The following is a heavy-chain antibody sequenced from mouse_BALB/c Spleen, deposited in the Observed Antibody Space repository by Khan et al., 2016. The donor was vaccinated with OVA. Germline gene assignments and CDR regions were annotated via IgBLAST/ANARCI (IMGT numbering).Heavy chain of an antibody. J-gene: IGHJ4*01. CDR2: ITNSGST. V-gene: IGHV3-2*02. Sequence: EVQRQESGPGLVKPSQSLSLTCTVTGYSITRDYAWNWIRQFPGNKLEWMGYITNSGSTNYNQSLKSRISITRDTSKNQFFLQLNSVTTEDTATYYCASELGRYYAMDYWGQGTSVTVSA. CDR1: GYSITRDYA. D-gene: IGHD4-1*01. CDR3: ASELGRYYAMDY.